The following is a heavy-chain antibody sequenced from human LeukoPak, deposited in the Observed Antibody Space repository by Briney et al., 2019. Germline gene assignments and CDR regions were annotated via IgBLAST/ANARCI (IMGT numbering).Heavy chain of an antibody. CDR1: GFTFSSYE. V-gene: IGHV3-48*03. Sequence: GGSLRLSCAASGFTFSSYEMNWVRQAPGKGLEWVSYISRSGSTIYYADSAKGRFTISRDNANNSLYLQMNSLRAEDTAVYYCARRMATPPYFDHWGQGTLVTVSS. D-gene: IGHD5-24*01. J-gene: IGHJ4*02. CDR2: ISRSGSTI. CDR3: ARRMATPPYFDH.